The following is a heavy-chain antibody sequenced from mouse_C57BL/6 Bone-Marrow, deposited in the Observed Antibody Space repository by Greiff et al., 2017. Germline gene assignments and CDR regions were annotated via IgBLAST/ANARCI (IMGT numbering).Heavy chain of an antibody. J-gene: IGHJ2*01. Sequence: QVQLQQSGPELVKPGASVKISCKASGYAFSSSWVNWVKQRPGKGLEWIGRIYPGDGDTNYNGKFKGKATLTADKSSSTAYMQRSSLTSEDSAVYFCARALIYYDYDYFDYWGQGTTLTVSS. CDR1: GYAFSSSW. V-gene: IGHV1-82*01. CDR2: IYPGDGDT. D-gene: IGHD2-4*01. CDR3: ARALIYYDYDYFDY.